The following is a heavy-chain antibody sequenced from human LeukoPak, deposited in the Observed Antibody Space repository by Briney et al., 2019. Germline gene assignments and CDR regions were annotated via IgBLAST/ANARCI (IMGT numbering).Heavy chain of an antibody. CDR3: ARGERGGYNY. J-gene: IGHJ4*02. CDR2: INHSGST. Sequence: SETLSLTCAVYGVSFSGYYWIWLRHRRGKGVEGFGEINHSGSTHYNPSLKSRLTISIDTSKNHFSLNVSSVTAAHAAVYYCARGERGGYNYWGQGTLATVSS. D-gene: IGHD5-24*01. V-gene: IGHV4-34*01. CDR1: GVSFSGYY.